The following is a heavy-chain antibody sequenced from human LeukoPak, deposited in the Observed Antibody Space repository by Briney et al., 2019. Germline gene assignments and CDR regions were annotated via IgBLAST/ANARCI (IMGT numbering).Heavy chain of an antibody. CDR3: ARARPYYDFWSGYYSTLDYYYYYMDV. CDR1: GGSFSGYY. D-gene: IGHD3-3*01. Sequence: PSETLSLTCAVYGGSFSGYYWSWIRHPPGKGLEWIGEINHSGRTNYNPSLKSRVTISVDTSKNQFSLKLSSATAADTAVYYCARARPYYDFWSGYYSTLDYYYYYMDVWGKGTTVTVSS. V-gene: IGHV4-34*01. CDR2: INHSGRT. J-gene: IGHJ6*03.